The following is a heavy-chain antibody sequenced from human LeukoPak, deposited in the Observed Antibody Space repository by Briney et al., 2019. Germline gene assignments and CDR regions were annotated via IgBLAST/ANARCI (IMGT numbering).Heavy chain of an antibody. CDR3: ARVDSDYVWGSYLGAFDI. CDR2: IYHSGST. CDR1: GGSISSSSYY. Sequence: SETLSLTCTVSGGSISSSSYYWGWIRQPPGKGLEWIGSIYHSGSTYYNPSLKSRVTISVDTSKNQFSLKLSSVTAADTAVYYCARVDSDYVWGSYLGAFDIWGQGTMVTVSS. J-gene: IGHJ3*02. V-gene: IGHV4-39*07. D-gene: IGHD3-16*02.